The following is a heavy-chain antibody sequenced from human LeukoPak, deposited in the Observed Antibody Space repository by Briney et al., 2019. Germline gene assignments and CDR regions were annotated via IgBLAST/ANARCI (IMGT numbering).Heavy chain of an antibody. CDR3: ARPARYSSSCFGY. CDR1: GGSISSSSYY. J-gene: IGHJ4*02. CDR2: IYYSGST. V-gene: IGHV4-39*01. D-gene: IGHD6-6*01. Sequence: SETLSLTCTVSGGSISSSSYYWGWIRQPPGKGLEWIGSIYYSGSTYYNPSLKSRVTISVDTSKNQFSLKLSAVTAADTAVYYCARPARYSSSCFGYWGQGTLVTVSS.